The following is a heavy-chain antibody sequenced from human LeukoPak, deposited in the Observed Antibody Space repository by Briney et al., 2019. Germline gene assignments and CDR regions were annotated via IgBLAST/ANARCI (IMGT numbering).Heavy chain of an antibody. J-gene: IGHJ4*02. CDR3: AKAAYYDILTGYPNNFDY. V-gene: IGHV3-23*01. D-gene: IGHD3-9*01. CDR1: GFTFSNAW. Sequence: GGSLRLSCAASGFTFSNAWMSWVRQAPGKGLEWVSAISGSGGSTYYADSVKGRFTISRDNSKNTLYLQMNSLRAEDTAVYYCAKAAYYDILTGYPNNFDYWGQGTLVTVSS. CDR2: ISGSGGST.